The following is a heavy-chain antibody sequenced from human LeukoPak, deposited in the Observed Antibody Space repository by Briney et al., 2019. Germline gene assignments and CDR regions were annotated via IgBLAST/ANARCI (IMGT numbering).Heavy chain of an antibody. D-gene: IGHD3-22*01. CDR2: ISYDGSNK. V-gene: IGHV3-30*18. J-gene: IGHJ4*02. CDR1: GFTFSSYG. CDR3: AEDGEYYYDSSGYLY. Sequence: GGSLRLSCAASGFTFSSYGLHWVRQAPGTGLERVAVISYDGSNKHYADSVKGRFTISRDNSKNTLYLQMNSLRAEDTAVYYCAEDGEYYYDSSGYLYWGQGTLVTVSS.